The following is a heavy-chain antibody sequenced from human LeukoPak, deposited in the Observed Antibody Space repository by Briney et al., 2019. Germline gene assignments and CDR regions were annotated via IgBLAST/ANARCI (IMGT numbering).Heavy chain of an antibody. V-gene: IGHV3-23*01. J-gene: IGHJ4*02. CDR1: GFTFNSDS. CDR3: AKRQGHYYDSSGYYYEAIDY. D-gene: IGHD3-22*01. Sequence: PAGSLRLSCAASGFTFNSDSMSWVRQAPGKGLAWVSSISCSGGSTYYAASAKGRFTISRDNSQNTLYLQMNSRRAEDTAVYYCAKRQGHYYDSSGYYYEAIDYWGQGTLVTVSS. CDR2: ISCSGGST.